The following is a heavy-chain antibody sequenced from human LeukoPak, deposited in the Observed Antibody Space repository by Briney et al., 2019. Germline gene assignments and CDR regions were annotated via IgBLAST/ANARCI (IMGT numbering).Heavy chain of an antibody. V-gene: IGHV3-23*01. CDR3: AKDARRSSGWYFFDH. Sequence: VGSLRLSCAASGFTFSSLAMGWVRQAPGKGLEWVSVISDSGGTTYYADSVKGRFTISRDNSRNTLYLQMNSLRVEDTAVYYCAKDARRSSGWYFFDHWGQGTLVTVSS. D-gene: IGHD6-19*01. CDR1: GFTFSSLA. CDR2: ISDSGGTT. J-gene: IGHJ4*02.